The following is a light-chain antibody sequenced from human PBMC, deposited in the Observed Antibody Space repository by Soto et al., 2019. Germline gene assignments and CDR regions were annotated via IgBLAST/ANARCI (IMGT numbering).Light chain of an antibody. Sequence: DIVMTQSPDSLAVSLGERATINCKSSQSVLKSSNKKNHLAWYQQKPGQPPKLLIYWASTRESGVPDRFSGSGSGTDFTLTISSLQAADVAVYFCQQYYTIPRTFGQGTKLEIK. CDR1: QSVLKSSNKKNH. CDR3: QQYYTIPRT. CDR2: WAS. J-gene: IGKJ2*01. V-gene: IGKV4-1*01.